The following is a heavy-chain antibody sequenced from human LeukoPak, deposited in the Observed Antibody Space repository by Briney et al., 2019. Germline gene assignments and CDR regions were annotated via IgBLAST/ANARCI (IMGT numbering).Heavy chain of an antibody. D-gene: IGHD2-8*01. CDR3: ARHVSAVGYFDL. V-gene: IGHV4-34*01. CDR1: GFTLSSYA. Sequence: LRLSCTASGFTLSSYAMHWVRQFPGKGLEWIGEINDSGTTNNNPSLKNRVTISVDTSKNQFSLKLSSVTAADTAVYYCARHVSAVGYFDLWGRGTLVTVSS. J-gene: IGHJ2*01. CDR2: INDSGTT.